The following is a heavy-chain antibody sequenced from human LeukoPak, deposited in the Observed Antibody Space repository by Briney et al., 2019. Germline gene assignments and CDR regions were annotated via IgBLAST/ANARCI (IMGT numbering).Heavy chain of an antibody. CDR1: GFTFSSYA. D-gene: IGHD4-17*01. CDR3: ARTHDYGPYYYYYYMGV. J-gene: IGHJ6*03. V-gene: IGHV3-30*16. CDR2: ISYEGINK. Sequence: GGSLRPSCAASGFTFSSYAMHWGRQSPGQQLKGGAVISYEGINKYYANSAKGRFTTSRHNSTTTLHLQRNSLRAEDTAVYYCARTHDYGPYYYYYYMGVWGKGTTVTVSS.